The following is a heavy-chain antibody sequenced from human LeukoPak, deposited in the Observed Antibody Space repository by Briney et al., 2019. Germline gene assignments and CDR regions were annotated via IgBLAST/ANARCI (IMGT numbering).Heavy chain of an antibody. Sequence: SETLSLTCTVSGGSISSGAYYWSWIRQHPGKGLEWIGYIYYSGSTYYNPSLKSRVTISVDTSKNQFSLKLSSVTAADTAMYYCARGEEGPTPFDYWGQGTLVTVSS. CDR2: IYYSGST. J-gene: IGHJ4*02. V-gene: IGHV4-31*03. D-gene: IGHD1-26*01. CDR1: GGSISSGAYY. CDR3: ARGEEGPTPFDY.